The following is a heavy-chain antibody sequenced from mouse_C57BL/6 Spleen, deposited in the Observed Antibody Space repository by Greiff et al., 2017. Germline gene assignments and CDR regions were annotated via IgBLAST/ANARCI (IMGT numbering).Heavy chain of an antibody. CDR2: IDPSDSYT. CDR3: AITGTEYYLDY. J-gene: IGHJ2*01. Sequence: QVQLQQPGAELVMPGASVKLSCKASGYTFTSYWMHWVKQRPGQGLEWIGEIDPSDSYTNYNQKFKGKSTLTVDKSSSTAYMQLSSLTSEDSAVYYCAITGTEYYLDYWGQGTTLTVSS. V-gene: IGHV1-69*01. D-gene: IGHD4-1*01. CDR1: GYTFTSYW.